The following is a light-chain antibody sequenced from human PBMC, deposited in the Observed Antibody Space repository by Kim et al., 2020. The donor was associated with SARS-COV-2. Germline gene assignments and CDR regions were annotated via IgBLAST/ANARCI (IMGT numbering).Light chain of an antibody. V-gene: IGLV7-43*01. CDR3: LLNFGDTGV. CDR1: TEAVNSAYY. Sequence: PGGTGTLTCGSTTEAVNSAYYANWFQQEPGQGPRALIYSTSHKRSWTPARFSGSLLGGKAALTLSGVQAEDEAEYYCLLNFGDTGVFGGGTQLTVL. CDR2: STS. J-gene: IGLJ3*02.